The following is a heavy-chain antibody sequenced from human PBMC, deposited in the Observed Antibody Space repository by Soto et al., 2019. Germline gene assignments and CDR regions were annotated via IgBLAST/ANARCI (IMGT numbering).Heavy chain of an antibody. D-gene: IGHD3-22*01. CDR3: ARVLRSNRKYYDSGGDNWFEP. CDR2: ISGYNGNT. CDR1: GYTFNTYG. V-gene: IGHV1-18*03. J-gene: IGHJ5*02. Sequence: ASVKVSCKASGYTFNTYGISWARQAPGQGLEWMGWISGYNGNTNYAEKFQGRVTMTTDTSTSTAYMELGSLRSDDVALHYCARVLRSNRKYYDSGGDNWFEPWG.